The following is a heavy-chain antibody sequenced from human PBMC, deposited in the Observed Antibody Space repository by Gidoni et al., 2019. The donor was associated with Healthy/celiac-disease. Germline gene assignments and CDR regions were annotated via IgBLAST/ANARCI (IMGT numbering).Heavy chain of an antibody. J-gene: IGHJ4*02. Sequence: QPQLVESGGGVVQPGRSLRLSCAAFGFTFSSYGMHWVRQAPGKGLEWVAVISYDGSNKYYADSVKGRFTISRDNSKNTLYLQMNSLRAEDTAVYYCAKDSLGVWFGDMDYWGQGTLVTVSS. CDR2: ISYDGSNK. V-gene: IGHV3-30*18. D-gene: IGHD3-10*01. CDR1: GFTFSSYG. CDR3: AKDSLGVWFGDMDY.